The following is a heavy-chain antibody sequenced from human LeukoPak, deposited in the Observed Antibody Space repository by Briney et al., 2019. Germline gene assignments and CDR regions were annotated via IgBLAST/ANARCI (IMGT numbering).Heavy chain of an antibody. Sequence: GGSLRLSCAASGFTFSSYAMHWVRQAPSKGLEWVAVISYDGSNKYYADSVKGRFTISRDNSKNTLYLQMNSLRAEDTAVYYCARDPRIQLWSPHGWFDPWGQGTLVTVSS. CDR3: ARDPRIQLWSPHGWFDP. D-gene: IGHD5-18*01. V-gene: IGHV3-30-3*01. CDR1: GFTFSSYA. J-gene: IGHJ5*02. CDR2: ISYDGSNK.